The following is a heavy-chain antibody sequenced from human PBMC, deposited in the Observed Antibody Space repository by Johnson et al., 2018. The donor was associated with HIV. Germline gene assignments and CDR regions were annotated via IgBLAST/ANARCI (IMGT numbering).Heavy chain of an antibody. Sequence: QMLLVESGGGVVQPGGSLRLSCAASGFTFSSFGMHWVRQAPGKGLEWVAFIRYDGSNKYFAASVKGRFTISRDNSKNTLYLQMNSLRAEDTAVYYCARAYSYGAFDIWGQGTMVTVSS. D-gene: IGHD5-18*01. V-gene: IGHV3-30*02. CDR3: ARAYSYGAFDI. J-gene: IGHJ3*02. CDR2: IRYDGSNK. CDR1: GFTFSSFG.